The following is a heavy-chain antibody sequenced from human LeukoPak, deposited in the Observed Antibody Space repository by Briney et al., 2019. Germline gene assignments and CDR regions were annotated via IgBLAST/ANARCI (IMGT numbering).Heavy chain of an antibody. V-gene: IGHV3-53*01. J-gene: IGHJ6*02. D-gene: IGHD6-6*01. CDR3: ATPLAARIKYYYYGMDV. CDR1: GFTVSSNY. Sequence: PGGSLRLFCAASGFTVSSNYMSWVRQAPGKGLEWVSVIYSGGSTYYADSVKGRFTISRDNSKNTLYLQMNSLRAEDTAVYYCATPLAARIKYYYYGMDVWGQGTTVTVSS. CDR2: IYSGGST.